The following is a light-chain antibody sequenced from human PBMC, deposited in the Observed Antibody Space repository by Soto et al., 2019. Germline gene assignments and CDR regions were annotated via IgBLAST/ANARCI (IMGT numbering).Light chain of an antibody. CDR1: QSLLHSNGNIY. J-gene: IGKJ1*01. Sequence: DIVLTQSPLSLPVTPGEPASISCRSSQSLLHSNGNIYLDWYLQKPGQSPQLLSYLGSIRASGVPDRFSGSGSGTDFTLKITRVEAEDVGVYYCMQAIQAPRTFGLGTKVEIE. V-gene: IGKV2-28*01. CDR3: MQAIQAPRT. CDR2: LGS.